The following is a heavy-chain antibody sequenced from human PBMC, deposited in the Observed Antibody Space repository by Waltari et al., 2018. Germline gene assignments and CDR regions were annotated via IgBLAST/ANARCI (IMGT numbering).Heavy chain of an antibody. J-gene: IGHJ6*02. D-gene: IGHD6-6*01. CDR2: LNPNRGGT. CDR1: GYTFTGYY. V-gene: IGHV1-2*06. CDR3: ARAVAARPYYYYGMDV. Sequence: QVQLVQSGAEVKKPGASVKVSCKASGYTFTGYYMHWVRQAPGQGLEWGGRLNPNRGGTNYAQKFQGRVTMTRDPSISPAYMELSRLRSDDTAVYYCARAVAARPYYYYGMDVWGQGTTVTVSS.